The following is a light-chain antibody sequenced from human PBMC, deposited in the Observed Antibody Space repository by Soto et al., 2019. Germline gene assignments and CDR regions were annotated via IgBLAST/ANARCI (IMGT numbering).Light chain of an antibody. V-gene: IGLV1-44*01. CDR3: AAWDVSLVV. Sequence: QSVLTQPPSASGTPGQRVTISCSGSSSNIGTNTVIWYQQLPGAAPKLRIYSDNQRPSGVPDRFWGSKSGTSASLAIRGLQSEEEADYYCAAWDVSLVVFGGGTQLTVL. CDR1: SSNIGTNT. J-gene: IGLJ2*01. CDR2: SDN.